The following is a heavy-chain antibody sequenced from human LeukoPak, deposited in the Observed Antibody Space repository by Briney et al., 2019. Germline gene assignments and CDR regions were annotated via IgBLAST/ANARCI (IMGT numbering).Heavy chain of an antibody. J-gene: IGHJ4*02. CDR2: INGSGGST. CDR3: RSIAAADNMVY. Sequence: GGSLRPSCGAPDTTLSRYAMSWVRQAPGKGLEWVSAINGSGGSTYYADSVKGRFTISRDNSKNTLYLQMNSLRAEDTAVYYCRSIAAADNMVYWGQGTLVTVSS. V-gene: IGHV3-23*01. CDR1: DTTLSRYA. D-gene: IGHD6-13*01.